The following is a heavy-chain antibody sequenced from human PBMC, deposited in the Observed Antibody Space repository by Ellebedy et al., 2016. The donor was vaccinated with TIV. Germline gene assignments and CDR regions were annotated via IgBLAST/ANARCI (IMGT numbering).Heavy chain of an antibody. CDR1: GGYLRTYY. V-gene: IGHV4-59*01. D-gene: IGHD6-13*01. CDR3: ARALAASGKVTYHYGMDL. CDR2: IYYTGST. J-gene: IGHJ6*02. Sequence: SETLSLXXTVSGGYLRTYYWSWIRQSPEKGLEWIGYIYYTGSTDYNPSLKGRATISVDTSTNQFSLNLRSVTAADTASYFCARALAASGKVTYHYGMDLWGQGTTVTVSS.